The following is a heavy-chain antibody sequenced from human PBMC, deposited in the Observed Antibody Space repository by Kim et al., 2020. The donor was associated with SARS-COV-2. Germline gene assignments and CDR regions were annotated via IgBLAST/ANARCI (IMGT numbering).Heavy chain of an antibody. D-gene: IGHD6-13*01. J-gene: IGHJ4*02. CDR2: INTYNLNT. CDR3: ATLRVGYSSSAFGY. CDR1: GYTFTSYG. Sequence: ASVKVSCKASGYTFTSYGISWVRQAPGQGLEWMGWINTYNLNTHYAQKLQGRITMTTDTSTNTAYMELRSLRSDDTAVYYCATLRVGYSSSAFGYWGQGT. V-gene: IGHV1-18*01.